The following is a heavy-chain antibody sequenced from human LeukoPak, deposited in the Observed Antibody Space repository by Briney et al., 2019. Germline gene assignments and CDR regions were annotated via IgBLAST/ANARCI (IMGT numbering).Heavy chain of an antibody. CDR3: ARDGEMATIYFDY. CDR2: IIPIVGIA. Sequence: SVKVSCKASGGTFSSYAISWVRQAPGQGLEWMGTIIPIVGIANYAQKFQGRVMITADKFTSTAYMELSSLRSEDTAVYYCARDGEMATIYFDYWGQGTLVTVSS. CDR1: GGTFSSYA. V-gene: IGHV1-69*04. D-gene: IGHD5-24*01. J-gene: IGHJ4*02.